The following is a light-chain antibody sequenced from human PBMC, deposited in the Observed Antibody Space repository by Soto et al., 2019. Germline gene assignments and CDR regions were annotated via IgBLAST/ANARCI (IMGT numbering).Light chain of an antibody. J-gene: IGKJ4*01. CDR3: QPFYDVFLT. V-gene: IGKV1-33*01. CDR1: QDIETS. CDR2: DAS. Sequence: DIQLTQSPASLSASVGDRVTITCQASQDIETSGNWYQLRPGAAPQLLIYDASTLETGVPSRFRGSESGIYFTLTISSLQPENFITYHHQPFYDVFLTFGGGTRVEFK.